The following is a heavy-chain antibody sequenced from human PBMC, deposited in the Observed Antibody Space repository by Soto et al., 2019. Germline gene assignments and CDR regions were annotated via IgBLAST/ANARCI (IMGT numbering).Heavy chain of an antibody. CDR3: ARASGWLQLDY. D-gene: IGHD5-12*01. CDR1: GGSISSYY. V-gene: IGHV4-59*01. CDR2: IYYSGST. Sequence: SETLSLTCTVSGGSISSYYWSWIRQPPGKGLEWIGYIYYSGSTNYNPSLKSRVTISVDTSKNQFSLKPSSVTAADTAVYYCARASGWLQLDYWGQGTRVTVAS. J-gene: IGHJ4*02.